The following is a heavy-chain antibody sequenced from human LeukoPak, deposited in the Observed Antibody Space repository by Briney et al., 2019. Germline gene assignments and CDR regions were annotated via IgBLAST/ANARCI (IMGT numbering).Heavy chain of an antibody. V-gene: IGHV5-51*01. CDR3: ARRVGRRGYDLGY. J-gene: IGHJ4*02. Sequence: GESLKISCKGSGYSFANYWIGWVRQMPGKGLEWMGIIYPGDSDTRYSPSFQGQVTISADKSISTAYLQWSSLKASDTAMYYCARRVGRRGYDLGYWGQGTLVTVSS. D-gene: IGHD5-12*01. CDR2: IYPGDSDT. CDR1: GYSFANYW.